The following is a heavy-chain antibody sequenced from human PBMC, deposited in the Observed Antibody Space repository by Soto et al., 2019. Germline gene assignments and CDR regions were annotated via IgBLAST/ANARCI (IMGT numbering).Heavy chain of an antibody. CDR1: GYTFTSYG. J-gene: IGHJ5*02. V-gene: IGHV1-18*04. D-gene: IGHD3-3*01. CDR2: ISAYNGNT. Sequence: ASVKGSCKAAGYTFTSYGISWVRQAPGQGLEWMGWISAYNGNTNYAQKLQGRVTMTTDTSTSTAYMELRSLRSDDTAVYYCARGGITIFGVVIKMSWFDPWGQGTLVTVSS. CDR3: ARGGITIFGVVIKMSWFDP.